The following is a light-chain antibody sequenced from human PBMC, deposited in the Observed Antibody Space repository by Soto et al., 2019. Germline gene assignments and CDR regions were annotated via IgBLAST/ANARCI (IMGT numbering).Light chain of an antibody. V-gene: IGKV1-5*03. J-gene: IGKJ4*01. CDR3: QQYNVYPLT. CDR1: QSISSW. Sequence: DSQMTQSPSTLSASVGDRVTITCRASQSISSWLAWYQQKPGKAPKLLIYKASSLESGVPSRFSGSGSGTEFTLTISSLQPDDFATYFCQQYNVYPLTFGGGTKV. CDR2: KAS.